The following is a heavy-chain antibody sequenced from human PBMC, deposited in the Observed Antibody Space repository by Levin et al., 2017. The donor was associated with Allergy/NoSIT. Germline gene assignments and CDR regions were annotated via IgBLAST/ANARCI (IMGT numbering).Heavy chain of an antibody. CDR1: GFTFDDYA. Sequence: GGSLRLSCAASGFTFDDYAMHWVRQAPGKGLEWVSGISWNSGSIGYADSVKGRFTISRDNAKNSLYLQMNSLRAEDTALYYCAKGSSVEYSYGTFDYWGQGTLVTVSS. D-gene: IGHD5-18*01. CDR2: ISWNSGSI. V-gene: IGHV3-9*01. CDR3: AKGSSVEYSYGTFDY. J-gene: IGHJ4*02.